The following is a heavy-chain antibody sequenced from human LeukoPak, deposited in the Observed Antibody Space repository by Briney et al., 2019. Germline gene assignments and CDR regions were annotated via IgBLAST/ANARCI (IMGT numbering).Heavy chain of an antibody. J-gene: IGHJ4*02. V-gene: IGHV1-2*02. CDR2: INPNTGAT. Sequence: ASVTVSCKASGYTLTVYYLHWVRQAPGQGVGWMGWINPNTGATHSAQKFQGSITMTRDTSISTAYMDLSRLRSDDTAVYYCARDRVGSGWPRPYYFEVWGQGTLVTVSS. CDR3: ARDRVGSGWPRPYYFEV. CDR1: GYTLTVYY. D-gene: IGHD6-19*01.